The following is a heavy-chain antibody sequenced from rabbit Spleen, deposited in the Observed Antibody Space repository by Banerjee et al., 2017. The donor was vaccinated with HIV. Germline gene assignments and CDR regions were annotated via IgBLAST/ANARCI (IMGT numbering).Heavy chain of an antibody. Sequence: QSLQESGGGLFQPGGSLALTCKASGFSSSSSYYMCWVRQAPGKGLEWITCIRIGGSGATYYASWAKGRFTISKTSSTTVTLQMTSLTAADTATYFCARDLVTAIGWNFALWGPGNLVPS. CDR3: ARDLVTAIGWNFAL. J-gene: IGHJ4*01. CDR1: GFSSSSSYY. CDR2: IRIGGSGAT. V-gene: IGHV1S40*01. D-gene: IGHD7-1*01.